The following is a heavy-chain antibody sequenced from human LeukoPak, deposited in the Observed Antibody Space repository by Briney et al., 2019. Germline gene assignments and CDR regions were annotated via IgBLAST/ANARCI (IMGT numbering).Heavy chain of an antibody. J-gene: IGHJ5*02. CDR2: INPNSGGT. D-gene: IGHD3-9*01. CDR3: ARDANILTGYHNWFDP. Sequence: ASVKVSCKASGYTFTGYYMHWVRQAPGQGLEWVGWINPNSGGTNYAQKFQGRVTMTRDTSISTAYMELSRLRSDDTAVYYCARDANILTGYHNWFDPWGQGTLVTVSS. V-gene: IGHV1-2*02. CDR1: GYTFTGYY.